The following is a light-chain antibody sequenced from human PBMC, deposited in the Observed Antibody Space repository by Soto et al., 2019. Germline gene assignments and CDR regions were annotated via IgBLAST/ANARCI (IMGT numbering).Light chain of an antibody. CDR3: QQYGSSPTT. Sequence: EIVLTQSPGTLSLSPGERATLSCRASQSIDNNYLAWYQQKPGQAPRLLIYGASSRATGIPDRFSGSGSGTDFTLTISRLDPEDFAVYYCQQYGSSPTTFGQGTKVEIK. J-gene: IGKJ1*01. CDR2: GAS. V-gene: IGKV3-20*01. CDR1: QSIDNNY.